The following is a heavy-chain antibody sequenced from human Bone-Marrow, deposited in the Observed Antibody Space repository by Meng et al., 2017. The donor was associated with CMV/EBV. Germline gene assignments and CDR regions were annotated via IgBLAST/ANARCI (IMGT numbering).Heavy chain of an antibody. D-gene: IGHD4-17*01. V-gene: IGHV4-30-2*05. J-gene: IGHJ5*02. CDR2: IYHSGST. CDR1: GGSFSGYS. CDR3: ARYEYGDNWFDP. Sequence: SETLSLTCAVYGGSFSGYSWSWIRQPPGKGLEWIGYIYHSGSTYYNPSLQSRVTISVDTSKNQFSLKLRSVTAADTAVYYCARYEYGDNWFDPWGQGTLVTVSS.